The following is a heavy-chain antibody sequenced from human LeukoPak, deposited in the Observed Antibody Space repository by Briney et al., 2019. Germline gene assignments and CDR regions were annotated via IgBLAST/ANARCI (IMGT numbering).Heavy chain of an antibody. D-gene: IGHD4-17*01. J-gene: IGHJ4*02. V-gene: IGHV3-13*01. CDR2: IGTAGDT. CDR3: ARGTVTTGYYFDY. Sequence: GGSLRLSCAASGFTFSSYDMHWVRQATGKGLEWVSAIGTAGDTYYPGSVKGRFTISRENAENSLYLQMNSLRAGDTAVYYCARGTVTTGYYFDYWGQGTLVTVSS. CDR1: GFTFSSYD.